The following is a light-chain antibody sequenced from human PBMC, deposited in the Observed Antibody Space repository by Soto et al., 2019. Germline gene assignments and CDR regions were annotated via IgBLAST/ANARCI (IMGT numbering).Light chain of an antibody. J-gene: IGLJ1*01. CDR3: GTWDTSLSVCDV. V-gene: IGLV1-51*01. CDR2: DNN. CDR1: SSTIGNNF. Sequence: VLTQPPSVSAAPGQNVTISCSGSSSTIGNNFVSWYQHLPGTAPKLLIYDNNKRPSGIPDRFSGFKSGTSATLGITGLQTGDEADYHCGTWDTSLSVCDVFGTGTKVTVL.